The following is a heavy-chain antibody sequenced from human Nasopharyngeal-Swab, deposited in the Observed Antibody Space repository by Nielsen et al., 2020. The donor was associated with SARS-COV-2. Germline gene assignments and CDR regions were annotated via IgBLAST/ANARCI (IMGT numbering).Heavy chain of an antibody. J-gene: IGHJ4*02. V-gene: IGHV5-51*01. D-gene: IGHD6-13*01. CDR2: VYPGNSEV. CDR1: GYSFVNHW. CDR3: ARRGSSWDLDY. Sequence: GESLKISCMASGYSFVNHWIGWVRQKPGKGLEWMGMVYPGNSEVAYSPPFQGQVTISADKSISTAYLQWSSLKASDTAMYYCARRGSSWDLDYWGQGTLVTVSS.